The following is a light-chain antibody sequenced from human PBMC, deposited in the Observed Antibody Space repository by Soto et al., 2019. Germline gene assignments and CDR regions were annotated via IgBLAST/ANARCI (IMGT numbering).Light chain of an antibody. Sequence: QSALTQPASVSGSPGQSITISCTGTSSDVGGYNYVSWYQQHPGKAPTLMIYDVSARPSGVSNRFSGSKSGNTASLTISGLLAEDEADYYCSSYTSSSTRGVVFGGGTKVTVL. CDR3: SSYTSSSTRGVV. CDR2: DVS. J-gene: IGLJ2*01. CDR1: SSDVGGYNY. V-gene: IGLV2-14*01.